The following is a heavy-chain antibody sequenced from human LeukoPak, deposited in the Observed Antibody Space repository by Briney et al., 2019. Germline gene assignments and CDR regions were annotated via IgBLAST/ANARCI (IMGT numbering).Heavy chain of an antibody. V-gene: IGHV4-39*01. CDR2: LYYSGST. Sequence: SETLSLTCTVSGGSISSSTFYWGWIRQPPGKGLEWIGSLYYSGSTYYNPSLKSRVTISVDTSKNQFSPKLSSVTAADTAVYYXXXXGYYYDSKRKFDPWGQGTLVTVSS. CDR3: XXXGYYYDSKRKFDP. CDR1: GGSISSSTFY. D-gene: IGHD3-22*01. J-gene: IGHJ5*02.